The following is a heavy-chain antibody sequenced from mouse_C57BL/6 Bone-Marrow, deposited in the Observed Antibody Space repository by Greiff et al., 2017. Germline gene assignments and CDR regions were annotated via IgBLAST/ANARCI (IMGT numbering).Heavy chain of an antibody. CDR3: ARSGGYYYGSSYGYFDV. V-gene: IGHV1-82*01. D-gene: IGHD1-1*01. CDR1: GYAFSSSW. J-gene: IGHJ1*03. Sequence: QVQLQQSGPELVKPGASVKISCKASGYAFSSSWMNWVKQRPGKGLEWIGRIYPGDGDTNYNGKFKGKATLTAAKSSSTAYMQLRSLTSEDSAVYFCARSGGYYYGSSYGYFDVWGTGTTVTVSS. CDR2: IYPGDGDT.